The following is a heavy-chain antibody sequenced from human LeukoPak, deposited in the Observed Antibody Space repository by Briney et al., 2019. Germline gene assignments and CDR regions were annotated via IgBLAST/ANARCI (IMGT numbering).Heavy chain of an antibody. CDR3: ARVLSSYSSSWYRLNYYGMDV. V-gene: IGHV1-8*01. CDR1: GYTFTSYD. CDR2: MNPISGNT. J-gene: IGHJ6*02. Sequence: ASVKVSCKASGYTFTSYDINWVRQATGQGLEWMGWMNPISGNTGYAQKFQGRVTMTRNTSISTAYMELSSLRSEDTAVYYCARVLSSYSSSWYRLNYYGMDVWGQGTTVTVSS. D-gene: IGHD6-13*01.